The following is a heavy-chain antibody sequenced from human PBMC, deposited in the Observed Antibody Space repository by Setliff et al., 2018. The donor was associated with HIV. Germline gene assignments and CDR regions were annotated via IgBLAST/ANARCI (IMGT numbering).Heavy chain of an antibody. Sequence: SETLSLTCTVSDSGTYYWSWIRQPAGKGLEWIGHIYTSGSTNYNPSLKSRVTISVDTSKNHFSLKLNSVTAADTAVYYCARAPGPYGDYNWFDPWGQGALVTVSS. J-gene: IGHJ5*02. CDR3: ARAPGPYGDYNWFDP. V-gene: IGHV4-61*09. CDR2: IYTSGST. D-gene: IGHD4-17*01. CDR1: DSGTYY.